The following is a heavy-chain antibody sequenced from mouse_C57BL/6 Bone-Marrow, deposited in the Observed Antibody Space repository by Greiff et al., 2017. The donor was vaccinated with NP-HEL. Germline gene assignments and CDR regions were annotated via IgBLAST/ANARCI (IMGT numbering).Heavy chain of an antibody. D-gene: IGHD4-1*01. J-gene: IGHJ2*01. Sequence: LVASVPGLVAPSHCLSLTCTFSGFSLPSSAISCVRPPPGPGLAWLGVIWTGGGTNYNSALKSRLSISKDNSKSQVFLKMNSLQTDDTARYYCARNSWGDYWGQGTTLTVSS. CDR1: GFSLPSSA. CDR2: IWTGGGT. V-gene: IGHV2-9-1*01. CDR3: ARNSWGDY.